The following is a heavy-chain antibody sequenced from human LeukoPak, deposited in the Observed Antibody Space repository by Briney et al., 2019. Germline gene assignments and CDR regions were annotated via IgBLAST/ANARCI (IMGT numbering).Heavy chain of an antibody. Sequence: NLGESLKISCKGSGYSFTSYWIGWVRQMPGKGLEWMGIIYPGDSDTRYSPSFQGQVTISADKSISTAYLQWSSLKASDTAMYYCARHSPASGDYDSSGREPFDYWGQGTLVTVSS. CDR2: IYPGDSDT. J-gene: IGHJ4*02. V-gene: IGHV5-51*01. CDR3: ARHSPASGDYDSSGREPFDY. D-gene: IGHD3-22*01. CDR1: GYSFTSYW.